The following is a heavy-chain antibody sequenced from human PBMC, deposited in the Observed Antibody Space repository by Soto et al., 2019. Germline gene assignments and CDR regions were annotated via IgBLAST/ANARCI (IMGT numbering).Heavy chain of an antibody. Sequence: QVQLQQWGAGLLKPSETLSLTCAVYGGSFSGYYWSWIRQPPGKGLEWIGEINHSGSTNYNPSLKSRVTISVDTSKNQFSLKLSSVTAADTAVYYCASGSSSWLRVLFYWGQGTLVTVSS. J-gene: IGHJ4*02. D-gene: IGHD6-13*01. CDR1: GGSFSGYY. CDR2: INHSGST. V-gene: IGHV4-34*01. CDR3: ASGSSSWLRVLFY.